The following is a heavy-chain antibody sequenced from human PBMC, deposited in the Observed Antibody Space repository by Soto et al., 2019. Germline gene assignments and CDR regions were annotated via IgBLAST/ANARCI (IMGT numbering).Heavy chain of an antibody. V-gene: IGHV4-59*11. CDR2: IYYSGST. Sequence: SEIMRLTCSVADGSIIGLYGRWIRQPPGKGLEWIGYIYYSGSTNYNPSLKSRVTISVDTSKNQFSLKLSSVTAADTAVYYCARGQIAAAGKISWFAPWGQGTLVPVSS. J-gene: IGHJ5*02. CDR3: ARGQIAAAGKISWFAP. D-gene: IGHD6-13*01. CDR1: DGSIIGLY.